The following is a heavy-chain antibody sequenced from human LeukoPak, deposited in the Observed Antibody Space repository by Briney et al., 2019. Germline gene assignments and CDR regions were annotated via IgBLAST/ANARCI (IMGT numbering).Heavy chain of an antibody. J-gene: IGHJ4*02. D-gene: IGHD3-10*01. CDR2: IWYDGSNE. CDR3: ARDLNGGDY. Sequence: GRSLRVSCAASGFTFSSYGMHWVRQAPGNGLECVAIIWYDGSNEYYADSVKGRFTISRDNSNNTLYLQMNSLRAEDTAVYYCARDLNGGDYWGQGTLVTVSS. CDR1: GFTFSSYG. V-gene: IGHV3-33*01.